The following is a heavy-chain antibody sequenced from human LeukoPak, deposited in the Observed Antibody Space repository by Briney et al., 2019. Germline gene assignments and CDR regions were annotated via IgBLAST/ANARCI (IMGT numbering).Heavy chain of an antibody. J-gene: IGHJ4*02. CDR3: AKDTYYDFWSGYFGGGYFDY. Sequence: GGSLRLSCAASGFTFSSYGMHWVRQAPGKGLEWVAVISYDGSNKYYADSVKGRFTISRDNSKNTLYLQMNSLRVEDTAVYYCAKDTYYDFWSGYFGGGYFDYWGQGTLVTVSS. CDR2: ISYDGSNK. CDR1: GFTFSSYG. V-gene: IGHV3-30*18. D-gene: IGHD3-3*01.